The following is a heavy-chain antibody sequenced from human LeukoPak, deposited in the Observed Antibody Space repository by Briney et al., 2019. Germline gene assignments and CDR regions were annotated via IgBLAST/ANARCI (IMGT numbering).Heavy chain of an antibody. J-gene: IGHJ4*02. CDR3: AKDGSSSGWSILYYFDY. V-gene: IGHV3-23*01. D-gene: IGHD6-19*01. CDR1: GFTFSSYA. CDR2: ISGSGGCT. Sequence: GGSLRLSCAASGFTFSSYAMSWVRQAPGKGLEWVSAISGSGGCTYYADSVKGRFTISRDNSKNTLYLQMNSLRAEDTAVYYCAKDGSSSGWSILYYFDYWGQGTLVTVSS.